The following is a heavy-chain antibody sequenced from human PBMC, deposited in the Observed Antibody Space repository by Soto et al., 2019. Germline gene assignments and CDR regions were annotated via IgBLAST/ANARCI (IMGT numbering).Heavy chain of an antibody. CDR1: GGTFSSYT. D-gene: IGHD6-19*01. Sequence: ASVKVSCKACGGTFSSYTISWVRQAPGQGLEWMGRIIPILGIANYAQKFQGRVTITADKSTSTAYMELSSLRSEDTAVYYCARSTVAGTIGGFDYWGQGTLVTVSS. V-gene: IGHV1-69*02. CDR3: ARSTVAGTIGGFDY. J-gene: IGHJ4*02. CDR2: IIPILGIA.